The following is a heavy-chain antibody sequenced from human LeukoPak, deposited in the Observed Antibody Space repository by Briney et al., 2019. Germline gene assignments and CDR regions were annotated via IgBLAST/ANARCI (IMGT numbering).Heavy chain of an antibody. CDR2: ISGSGGST. J-gene: IGHJ4*02. D-gene: IGHD5-12*01. CDR1: GFTFSSYA. Sequence: GGSLRLSCAASGFTFSSYAMSWVRQAPGKGLEWVSAISGSGGSTYYADSVKGRFTISRDNAKNTLYLQMNSLRAEDTAVYYCAKVPYSGYDYFDYWGQGTLVTVSS. V-gene: IGHV3-23*01. CDR3: AKVPYSGYDYFDY.